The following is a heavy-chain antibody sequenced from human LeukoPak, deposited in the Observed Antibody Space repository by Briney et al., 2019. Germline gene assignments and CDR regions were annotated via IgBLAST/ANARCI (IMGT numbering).Heavy chain of an antibody. Sequence: GGSLRLSCVASGFSFSSHAMHWVRQAPGKGLEWVAVISYDGSNKYYADSVKGRFTISRDNSKNTLYLQMNSLRAEDTAVYYCAKEGKPYSYALGPLDYWGQGTLVTVSS. V-gene: IGHV3-30*04. J-gene: IGHJ4*02. D-gene: IGHD5-18*01. CDR1: GFSFSSHA. CDR3: AKEGKPYSYALGPLDY. CDR2: ISYDGSNK.